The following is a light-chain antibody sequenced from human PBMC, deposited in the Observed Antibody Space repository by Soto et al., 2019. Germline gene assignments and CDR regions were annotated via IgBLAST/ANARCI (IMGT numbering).Light chain of an antibody. Sequence: QSALTQPASVSGSPGQSITISCTGTSSDVGAYNYVSWYQQHPGKAPKLIISEVSDRPSGISARSTGSKSGNVASLTISGLQTEDEADYFCSSYTTTSTLVFGGGTKLTVL. CDR1: SSDVGAYNY. CDR3: SSYTTTSTLV. CDR2: EVS. J-gene: IGLJ2*01. V-gene: IGLV2-14*01.